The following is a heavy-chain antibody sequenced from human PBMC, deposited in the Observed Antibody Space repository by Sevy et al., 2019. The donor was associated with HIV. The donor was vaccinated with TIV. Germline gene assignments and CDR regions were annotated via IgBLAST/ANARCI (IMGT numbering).Heavy chain of an antibody. CDR3: VRNGGYNYGCSFGS. D-gene: IGHD5-18*01. Sequence: SEALSLTCTVSGGSMTSGPYNWSWIRQSAGKRLEWIGRIYTSGTTNYNPSLKGRLTMSIDTSKNRFSLRLSSVTVADTAVYYCVRNGGYNYGCSFGSWGQGTLVTVSS. CDR2: IYTSGTT. J-gene: IGHJ5*01. CDR1: GGSMTSGPYN. V-gene: IGHV4-61*02.